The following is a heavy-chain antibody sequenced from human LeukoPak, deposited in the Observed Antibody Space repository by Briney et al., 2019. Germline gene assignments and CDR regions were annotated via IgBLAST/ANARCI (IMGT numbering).Heavy chain of an antibody. CDR3: ARDPGGYDYYYYGMDV. J-gene: IGHJ6*02. Sequence: SQTLSLTCTVSGGSISSGGYYWSWIRQHPGKGLEWIGYIYYSGSTYYNPSLKSRVTISVDTSKNQFSLKLSSVTAADTAVYYCARDPGGYDYYYYGMDVWGQGTTVIVSS. CDR2: IYYSGST. V-gene: IGHV4-31*03. CDR1: GGSISSGGYY. D-gene: IGHD5-12*01.